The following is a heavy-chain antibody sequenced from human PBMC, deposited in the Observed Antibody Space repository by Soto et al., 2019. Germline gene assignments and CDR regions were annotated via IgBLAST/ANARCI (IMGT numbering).Heavy chain of an antibody. J-gene: IGHJ4*02. D-gene: IGHD3-22*01. Sequence: TSETLSLTCTVSGGSISSSSYYWGWIRQPPGKGLEWIGSIYYSGSTYYNPSLKSRVTISVDTSKNQFSLKLSSVTAADTAVYYCARQATMIVSWPIDYWGQGTLVTVSS. CDR2: IYYSGST. CDR1: GGSISSSSYY. V-gene: IGHV4-39*01. CDR3: ARQATMIVSWPIDY.